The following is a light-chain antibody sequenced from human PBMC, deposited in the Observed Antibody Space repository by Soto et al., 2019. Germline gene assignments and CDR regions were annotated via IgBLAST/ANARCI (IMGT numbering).Light chain of an antibody. CDR3: QQYNNWPPSI. CDR1: QSVTSN. Sequence: EIVMTQSPATLSVSPGERATLSCRASQSVTSNLAWYQQKPGQAPRLLIYGASTRASDIPARFSGSGSGTEFTLTISSLQSEDFAVYYCQQYNNWPPSIFGGGTKVEIK. J-gene: IGKJ4*01. V-gene: IGKV3-15*01. CDR2: GAS.